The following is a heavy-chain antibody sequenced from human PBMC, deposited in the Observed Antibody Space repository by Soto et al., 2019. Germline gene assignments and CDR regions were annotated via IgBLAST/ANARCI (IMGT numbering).Heavy chain of an antibody. D-gene: IGHD3-10*01. V-gene: IGHV3-74*01. J-gene: IGHJ4*02. CDR3: TRGPRPISSGTGAY. CDR1: GFIFKMYW. Sequence: GSLKLSCAASGFIFKMYWMHWVRQSPGKGLVWISRIYNDGTYSDYADSVRGRFTISRDNVNDTLYLQMNNLRAEDSGLYYCTRGPRPISSGTGAYWGQGTQVTVSS. CDR2: IYNDGTYS.